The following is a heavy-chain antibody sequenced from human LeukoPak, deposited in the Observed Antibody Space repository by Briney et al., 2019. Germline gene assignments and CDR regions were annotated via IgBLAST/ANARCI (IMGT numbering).Heavy chain of an antibody. Sequence: ASVKVSCKASGYTFNTYGISWVRQAPGQGLEWMGWVSTYNGDTSYVQNLQGRVTMTTDTSTSTAYMELMSLRSDDTAVYYCLRDAQRPRLAPDYWGQGTLVTVSS. CDR1: GYTFNTYG. J-gene: IGHJ4*02. D-gene: IGHD6-25*01. CDR3: LRDAQRPRLAPDY. V-gene: IGHV1-18*01. CDR2: VSTYNGDT.